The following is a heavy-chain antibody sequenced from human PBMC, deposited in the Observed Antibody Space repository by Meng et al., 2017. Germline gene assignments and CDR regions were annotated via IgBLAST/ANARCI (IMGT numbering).Heavy chain of an antibody. Sequence: RKEPGQGLVKPSGPSSLTCPVSGGSVSSGGYYWSWIRQPPGKGLEWIGHMYYSGTTYYNPSLKSRVTISVDTSQNQFSLKLSSVTAADTAVYYCARGFLSYVRVFDYWGQGTLVTVSS. CDR3: ARGFLSYVRVFDY. D-gene: IGHD3-10*02. J-gene: IGHJ4*02. V-gene: IGHV4-31*03. CDR1: GGSVSSGGYY. CDR2: MYYSGTT.